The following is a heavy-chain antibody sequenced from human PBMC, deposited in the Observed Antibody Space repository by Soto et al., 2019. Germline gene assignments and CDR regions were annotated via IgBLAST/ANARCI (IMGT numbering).Heavy chain of an antibody. J-gene: IGHJ4*02. CDR3: ARLNYYFSSGYF. D-gene: IGHD3-22*01. V-gene: IGHV3-23*01. CDR2: ISTSGVAT. CDR1: GFTFSNSA. Sequence: GGSLRLSCAASGFTFSNSAMSWVRQAPGKGLEWVSGISTSGVATYYAGSVKGRFTISRDNSKNTLYLQINSLRAEDTAVYYCARLNYYFSSGYFWGQGTLVTVSS.